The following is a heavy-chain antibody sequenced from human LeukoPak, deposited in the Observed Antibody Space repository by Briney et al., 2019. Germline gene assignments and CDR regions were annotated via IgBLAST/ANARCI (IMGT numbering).Heavy chain of an antibody. V-gene: IGHV1-2*02. J-gene: IGHJ1*01. D-gene: IGHD3-10*01. CDR3: ARGRVTMVRGVIIKAEYFQH. CDR2: INPNSGGT. Sequence: ASVKVSCKASGYTFTGYYMHWVRQAPGQGLEWMGWINPNSGGTNYAQKFQGRVTMTTDTSTSTAYMELRSLRSDDTAVYYCARGRVTMVRGVIIKAEYFQHWGQGTLVTVSS. CDR1: GYTFTGYY.